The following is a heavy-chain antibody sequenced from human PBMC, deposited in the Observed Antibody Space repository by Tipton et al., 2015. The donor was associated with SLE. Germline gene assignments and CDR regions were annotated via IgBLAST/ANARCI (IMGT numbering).Heavy chain of an antibody. J-gene: IGHJ4*02. CDR1: GFTFSNSW. CDR3: GRGYCNGDRCYFSVDY. V-gene: IGHV3-74*01. Sequence: GSLRLSCAASGFTFSNSWMYWVRQAPGKGLVWVSRLKSDGSRTTYADSVKGRFTISRDNARNTLYLQMDSLRADDTAVYFCGRGYCNGDRCYFSVDYWGQGTLVTVSS. CDR2: LKSDGSRT. D-gene: IGHD2-15*01.